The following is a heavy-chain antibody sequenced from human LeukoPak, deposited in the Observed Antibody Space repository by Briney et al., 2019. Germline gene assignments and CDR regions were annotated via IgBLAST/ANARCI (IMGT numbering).Heavy chain of an antibody. V-gene: IGHV3-53*01. D-gene: IGHD3-22*01. Sequence: GGSLRLSCAASGFTVSSNYMSWVRQAPGKGLEWVSVIYSGGSTYYADSVKGRFTISRDNSKNTLYLQMNSLRAEDTAVYYCARAARSPSGYVDYWGQGTLVTVSS. CDR3: ARAARSPSGYVDY. CDR2: IYSGGST. J-gene: IGHJ4*02. CDR1: GFTVSSNY.